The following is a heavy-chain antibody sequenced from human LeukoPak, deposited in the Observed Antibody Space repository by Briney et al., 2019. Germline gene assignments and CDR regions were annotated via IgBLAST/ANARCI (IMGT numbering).Heavy chain of an antibody. CDR3: ASAGNYRAFDM. CDR2: ISGSGGST. D-gene: IGHD1-7*01. V-gene: IGHV3-23*01. Sequence: GGSLRLSCAASGFTFSSYAMSWVRQAPGKGLEWVSAISGSGGSTYYADSVKGRFTISRDNAKNTLFLQMNSLRPEDTAIYHCASAGNYRAFDMWGQGTMVSVSS. J-gene: IGHJ3*02. CDR1: GFTFSSYA.